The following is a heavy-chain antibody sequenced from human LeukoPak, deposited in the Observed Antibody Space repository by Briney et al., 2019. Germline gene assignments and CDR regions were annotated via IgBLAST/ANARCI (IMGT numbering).Heavy chain of an antibody. CDR3: ARSVGATTPLFDY. J-gene: IGHJ4*02. D-gene: IGHD1-26*01. V-gene: IGHV1-3*01. CDR2: INAGNGNT. CDR1: GYTFSNYA. Sequence: ASVKVSCKASGYTFSNYAILWVRQAPGQRLEWMGWINAGNGNTKYSQKFQGRVTITRDTSASTAYMELSSLRSEDTAVYYCARSVGATTPLFDYWGQGTLVTVSS.